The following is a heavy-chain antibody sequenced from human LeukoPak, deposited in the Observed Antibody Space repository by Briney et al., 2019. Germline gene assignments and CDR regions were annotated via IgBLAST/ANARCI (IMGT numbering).Heavy chain of an antibody. CDR1: GFTFSSYS. CDR2: ISSSSSTI. CDR3: AKAVVPAAKNYFDY. J-gene: IGHJ4*02. V-gene: IGHV3-48*01. Sequence: GGSLRLSCAASGFTFSSYSMNWVRQAPGKGLEWVSYISSSSSTIYYADSVKGRFTISRDNAKNSLYLQMNSLRAEDTAVYYCAKAVVPAAKNYFDYWGQGTLVTVSS. D-gene: IGHD2-2*01.